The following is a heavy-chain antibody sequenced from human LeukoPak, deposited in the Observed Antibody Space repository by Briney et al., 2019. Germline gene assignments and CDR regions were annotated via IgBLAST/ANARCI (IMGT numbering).Heavy chain of an antibody. CDR1: GFTFGDYA. Sequence: GGSLRLSCTASGFTFGDYAMSWVRQAPGKGLEWVAFIRYDGSNKYYADSVKGRFTISRDNSKNTLYLQMNSLRAEDTAVYYCAKEAQVLKGYFQHWGQGTLVTVSS. V-gene: IGHV3-30*02. D-gene: IGHD2-8*01. J-gene: IGHJ1*01. CDR3: AKEAQVLKGYFQH. CDR2: IRYDGSNK.